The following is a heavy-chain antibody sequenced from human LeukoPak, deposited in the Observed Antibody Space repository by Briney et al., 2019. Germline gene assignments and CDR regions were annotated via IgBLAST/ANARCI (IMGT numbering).Heavy chain of an antibody. CDR1: GGSISSGGYS. Sequence: SQTLSLTCAVSGGSISSGGYSWSWIRLPPRKGLEWIGYIYYSGSTYYNPSLKTRATISVDTSKNKFSLKLISVTAADTAVYYCARGTLYSGWSYFLDYWGQGTLVAVSS. CDR3: ARGTLYSGWSYFLDY. J-gene: IGHJ4*02. CDR2: IYYSGST. V-gene: IGHV4-30-4*07. D-gene: IGHD6-19*01.